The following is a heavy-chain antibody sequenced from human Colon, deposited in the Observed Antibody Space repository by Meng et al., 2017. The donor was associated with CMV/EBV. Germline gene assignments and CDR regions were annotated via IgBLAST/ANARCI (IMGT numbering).Heavy chain of an antibody. Sequence: HVQMVQSEAEVKKPVASVKVSCKASGYTFSTYYMHWVRLAPGQGLEWMGWIDPNTGDTKFAVKFQGCVTLTTNTSISTAYMELSRLKSDDTAVYYCTRGTGYNYGTGYLDYWGQGTLVTVSS. D-gene: IGHD5-24*01. CDR1: GYTFSTYY. V-gene: IGHV1-2*04. CDR2: IDPNTGDT. J-gene: IGHJ4*02. CDR3: TRGTGYNYGTGYLDY.